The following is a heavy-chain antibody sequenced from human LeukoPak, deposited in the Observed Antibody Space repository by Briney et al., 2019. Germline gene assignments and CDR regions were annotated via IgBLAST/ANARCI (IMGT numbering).Heavy chain of an antibody. Sequence: GGSLRLSCAASGFTFSSYWMSWVRQAPGKGLEWVGFIRSKAYGETTKNAASVKGRFTISRDDSRSIAYLQMNSLKTEDTAVYYCTRRYNYDSSGYYYVRDAFDIWGQGTMVTVSS. J-gene: IGHJ3*02. CDR2: IRSKAYGETT. CDR1: GFTFSSYW. CDR3: TRRYNYDSSGYYYVRDAFDI. V-gene: IGHV3-49*04. D-gene: IGHD3-22*01.